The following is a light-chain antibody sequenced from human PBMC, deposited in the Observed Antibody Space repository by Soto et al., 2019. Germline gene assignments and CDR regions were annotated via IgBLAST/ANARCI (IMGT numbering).Light chain of an antibody. V-gene: IGLV2-11*01. CDR3: CSYSGTYTWV. Sequence: QSALTQPRSVTGSPGQSVTISCTGTSSDIGGFKYVSWYQQHPGKAPKLMIYDVSERPSGVPYRFSGAKSGNTASLTISGLQAEDEADYYCCSYSGTYTWVFGGGTKLTVL. J-gene: IGLJ3*02. CDR2: DVS. CDR1: SSDIGGFKY.